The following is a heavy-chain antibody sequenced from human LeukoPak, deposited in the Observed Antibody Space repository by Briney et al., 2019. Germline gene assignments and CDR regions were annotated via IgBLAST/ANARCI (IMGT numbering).Heavy chain of an antibody. Sequence: GGSLRLSCAASGFTFSSYTMSWDRQAPGKGLEWVSTITTSDGNTYYADSVKGRFTVSRDNSKNTLYLQMNSLRAEDTAVYYCAKDGGLWVSAHWGDSWGRGTLVTVSS. CDR1: GFTFSSYT. CDR2: ITTSDGNT. D-gene: IGHD7-27*01. CDR3: AKDGGLWVSAHWGDS. J-gene: IGHJ4*02. V-gene: IGHV3-23*01.